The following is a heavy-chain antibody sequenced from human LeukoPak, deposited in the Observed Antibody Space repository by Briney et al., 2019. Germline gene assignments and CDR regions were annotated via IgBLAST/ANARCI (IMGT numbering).Heavy chain of an antibody. CDR2: IKQDGSEK. CDR3: ARAFWVRGVITRNKYYFDY. D-gene: IGHD3-10*01. Sequence: VGSLRLSCAASGFTFTSYWMSWVRQALGKGLEYVSNIKQDGSEKYYVDSVKGPFTISRDNAKNSLYLQMNSLRAEDTAVYYCARAFWVRGVITRNKYYFDYWGQGTLVTVSS. J-gene: IGHJ4*02. CDR1: GFTFTSYW. V-gene: IGHV3-7*03.